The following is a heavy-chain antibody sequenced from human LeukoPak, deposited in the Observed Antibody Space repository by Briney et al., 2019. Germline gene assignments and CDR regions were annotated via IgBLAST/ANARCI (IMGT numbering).Heavy chain of an antibody. V-gene: IGHV4-39*07. CDR1: GGSISSGGYY. J-gene: IGHJ2*01. CDR2: INHSGST. D-gene: IGHD1-1*01. Sequence: SETLSLTCTVSGGSISSGGYYWSWIRQPPGKGLEWIGEINHSGSTNYNPSLKSRVTISVDTSKNQFSLKLSSVTAADTAVYYCAREVRPAYWYFDLWGRGTLVTVSS. CDR3: AREVRPAYWYFDL.